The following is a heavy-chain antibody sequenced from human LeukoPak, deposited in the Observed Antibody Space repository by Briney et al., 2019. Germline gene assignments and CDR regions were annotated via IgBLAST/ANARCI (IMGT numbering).Heavy chain of an antibody. Sequence: SETLSLTCTVSGNSVTSGGFYWAWLRQPPGKGLEWLATVYYTGSTYYSPSLKSRVTISIDTSKNQFSLELRSVVAPDTAVYYCARHSGSGSLSRPFDPWGQGTLVTVSS. CDR3: ARHSGSGSLSRPFDP. V-gene: IGHV4-39*01. J-gene: IGHJ5*02. CDR1: GNSVTSGGFY. CDR2: VYYTGST. D-gene: IGHD3-10*01.